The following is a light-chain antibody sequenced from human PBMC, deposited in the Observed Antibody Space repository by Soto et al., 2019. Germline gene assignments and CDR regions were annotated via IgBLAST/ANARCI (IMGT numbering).Light chain of an antibody. CDR3: QSYDSSTVV. CDR2: ENN. V-gene: IGLV6-57*04. Sequence: NFMLTQPHSVSESPGKTVTISYTRSSGSIASNDVQWYQQRPGSAPTTVIYENNQRPSGVPDRFSGSTDGSSNSASLTISGLQTEDEADYYCQSYDSSTVVFGGGTQLTVL. CDR1: SGSIASND. J-gene: IGLJ2*01.